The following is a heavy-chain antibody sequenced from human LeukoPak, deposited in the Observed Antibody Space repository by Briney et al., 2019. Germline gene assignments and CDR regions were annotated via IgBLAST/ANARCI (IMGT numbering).Heavy chain of an antibody. V-gene: IGHV1-69*05. CDR3: ARVSSGYVSTFDY. D-gene: IGHD3-22*01. CDR1: GGTFSSYA. Sequence: SVKVSFKASGGTFSSYAISWVRQAPGQGLEWMGGIIPIFGTANYAQKFQGRVTITTAESTSTAYMELSSLRSEDTAVYYCARVSSGYVSTFDYWGQGPLVTVSS. CDR2: IIPIFGTA. J-gene: IGHJ4*02.